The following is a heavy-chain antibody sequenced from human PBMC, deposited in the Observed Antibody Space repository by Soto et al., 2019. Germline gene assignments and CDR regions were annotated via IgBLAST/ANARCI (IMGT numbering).Heavy chain of an antibody. V-gene: IGHV1-69*13. CDR1: GGTSSAFP. CDR3: ARGATHGSSWYFWFDP. J-gene: IGHJ5*02. CDR2: IIPLFGTT. D-gene: IGHD6-13*01. Sequence: SSVRVSCAASGGTSSAFPFSLVRQAPGQGLEWMGGIIPLFGTTNYAQKFKGRVTITADESTSTAYMELSSLRAEDAAVYYCARGATHGSSWYFWFDPWGQGTLVTGSS.